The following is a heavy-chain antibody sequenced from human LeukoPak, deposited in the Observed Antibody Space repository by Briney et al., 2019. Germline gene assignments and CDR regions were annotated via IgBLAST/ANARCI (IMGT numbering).Heavy chain of an antibody. Sequence: GRSLRLSCAASGFTFSSYAMHWVRQAPGKGLEWVAVISYDGSNKYYADSVKGRFTISRDNSKNTLYLQMNSLRAEDTAVYYCARDRDSSGENWFDPWGQGTLVTVSS. J-gene: IGHJ5*02. CDR3: ARDRDSSGENWFDP. V-gene: IGHV3-30-3*01. CDR2: ISYDGSNK. CDR1: GFTFSSYA. D-gene: IGHD3-22*01.